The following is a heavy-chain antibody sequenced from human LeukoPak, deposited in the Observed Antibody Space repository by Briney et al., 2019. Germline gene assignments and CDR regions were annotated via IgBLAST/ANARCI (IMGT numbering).Heavy chain of an antibody. CDR1: GFTFSTHS. J-gene: IGHJ4*02. CDR2: ISSSGSYI. CDR3: ARDTYGDYSFDY. D-gene: IGHD4-17*01. V-gene: IGHV3-21*01. Sequence: GGSLRLSCAVSGFTFSTHSMNWVRQAPGKGLEWVSSISSSGSYIYYADSMKGRFTISRDNAKNSLYLQMNSLRAEDTAVYYCARDTYGDYSFDYWGQGTLVTVSS.